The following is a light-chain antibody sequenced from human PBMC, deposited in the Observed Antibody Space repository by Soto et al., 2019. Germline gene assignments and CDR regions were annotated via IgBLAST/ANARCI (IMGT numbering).Light chain of an antibody. CDR1: QSLRSS. V-gene: IGKV3-15*01. CDR3: QQYNNWPQT. J-gene: IGKJ1*01. Sequence: IVLTQSLGTLSLSPGERATLSCRASQSLRSSLAWYQQKPGQAPRLLIYDASTRATGIPARFSGSGSGTDFTLTISGLQSEDFAVYYCQQYNNWPQTFGQGTKVDIK. CDR2: DAS.